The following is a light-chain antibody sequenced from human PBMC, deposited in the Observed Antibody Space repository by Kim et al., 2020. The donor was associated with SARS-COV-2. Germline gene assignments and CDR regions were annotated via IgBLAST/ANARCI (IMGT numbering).Light chain of an antibody. CDR1: SSDVGSYNL. V-gene: IGLV2-23*02. Sequence: GQSITISCTGTSSDVGSYNLVSWYQQHPGKAPKLMIYEVSKRPSGVSNRFSGSKSGNTASLTISGLQAEDEADYYCCSYAGSSTWVFGAGTKLTVL. CDR3: CSYAGSSTWV. J-gene: IGLJ3*02. CDR2: EVS.